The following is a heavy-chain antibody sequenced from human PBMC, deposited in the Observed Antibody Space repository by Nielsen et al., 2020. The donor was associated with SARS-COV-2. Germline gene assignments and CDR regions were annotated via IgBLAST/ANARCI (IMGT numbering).Heavy chain of an antibody. J-gene: IGHJ6*03. V-gene: IGHV3-21*01. D-gene: IGHD3-3*01. Sequence: GGSLRLSCAASGFTFSSYSMNWVRQAPGKRLEWVSSISSSSSYIYYADSVKGRFTISRDNAKNSLYLQMNSLRAEDTAVYYCARWPGDIERITIFGANYYMDVWGKGTTVTVSS. CDR2: ISSSSSYI. CDR1: GFTFSSYS. CDR3: ARWPGDIERITIFGANYYMDV.